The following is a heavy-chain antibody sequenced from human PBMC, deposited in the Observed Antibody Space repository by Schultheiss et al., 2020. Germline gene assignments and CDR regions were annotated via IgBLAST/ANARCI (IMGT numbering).Heavy chain of an antibody. CDR2: IYYSGST. V-gene: IGHV4-39*01. J-gene: IGHJ5*02. CDR1: GGSISSSSYY. D-gene: IGHD2-15*01. CDR3: ARRRCSGGSCYFSSWFDP. Sequence: SQTLSLTCTVSGGSISSSSYYWGWIRQPPGKGLEWIGSIYYSGSTYYNPSLKSRVTISVDTSKNQFSLKLSSVTAADTAVYYCARRRCSGGSCYFSSWFDPWGQGTLVTVSS.